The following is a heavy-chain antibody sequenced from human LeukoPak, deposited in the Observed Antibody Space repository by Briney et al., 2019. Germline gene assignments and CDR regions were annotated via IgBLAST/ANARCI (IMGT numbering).Heavy chain of an antibody. CDR3: AHTRGGGYCYGY. CDR1: VFSLRTSGVG. V-gene: IGHV2-5*01. J-gene: IGHJ4*02. Sequence: SGPTLVNPTHTLTLTCTFSVFSLRTSGVGVGWIRQPPGKALEWLAVIYWNDYKRYSPSLKSRLTITKDTSKNQVVLTLTNMDPVDTATYYCAHTRGGGYCYGYWGQGTLVTVSS. CDR2: IYWNDYK. D-gene: IGHD2-21*02.